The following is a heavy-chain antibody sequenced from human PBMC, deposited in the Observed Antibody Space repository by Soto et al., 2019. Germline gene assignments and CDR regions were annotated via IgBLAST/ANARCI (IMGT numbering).Heavy chain of an antibody. CDR3: ARLVGAGITYYFDS. CDR1: GFSLSSSGVG. Sequence: QITLKESGPTLVKPTQTLTLTCTFSGFSLSSSGVGVGWIRQPPGKALEWLTFIYWDDDKRYSLSLKSRLTITKDTSKNQVVLTLTNMDPVDTATYYCARLVGAGITYYFDSWGQGTLLTVSS. CDR2: IYWDDDK. D-gene: IGHD1-26*01. J-gene: IGHJ4*02. V-gene: IGHV2-5*02.